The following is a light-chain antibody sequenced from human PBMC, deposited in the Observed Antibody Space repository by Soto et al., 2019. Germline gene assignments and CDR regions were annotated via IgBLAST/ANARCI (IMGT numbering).Light chain of an antibody. V-gene: IGKV3-20*01. Sequence: EILLTQSPGTLSLSPGERATLSCRASQSISSAYFAWYQHKPGQAPSLLIYSTSLRATGIPDRFSGSGSGTDFTLSISRLEPEDFAVYYCQQYGTSPMYSFGQGTKLEIK. J-gene: IGKJ2*01. CDR1: QSISSAY. CDR2: STS. CDR3: QQYGTSPMYS.